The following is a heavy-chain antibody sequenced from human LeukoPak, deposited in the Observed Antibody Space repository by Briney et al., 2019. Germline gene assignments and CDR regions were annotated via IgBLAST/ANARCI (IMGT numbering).Heavy chain of an antibody. Sequence: PGGSLRLSCAASEFTFSSFAMSWVRQAPGKGLEWVSRVSGSGGSTYYADSVKGRFSISRDNSKNTLYLQMNSLRAEDTAVYYCANDFRYSTSWGQGTLVTVSS. V-gene: IGHV3-23*01. CDR2: VSGSGGST. CDR1: EFTFSSFA. CDR3: ANDFRYSTS. J-gene: IGHJ5*02. D-gene: IGHD6-13*01.